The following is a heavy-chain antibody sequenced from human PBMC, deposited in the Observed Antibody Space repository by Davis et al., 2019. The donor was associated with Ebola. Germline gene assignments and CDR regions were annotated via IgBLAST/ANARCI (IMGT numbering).Heavy chain of an antibody. CDR1: GFTFSSYS. V-gene: IGHV3-21*01. Sequence: GESLKISCAASGFTFSSYSMNWVRQAPGKGLEWVSSISSSSSYIYYADSVKGRFTISRDNAKNSLYLQMNSLRAEDTAVYYCARDFRGSWGLDYWGQGTLVTVSS. J-gene: IGHJ4*02. D-gene: IGHD6-13*01. CDR3: ARDFRGSWGLDY. CDR2: ISSSSSYI.